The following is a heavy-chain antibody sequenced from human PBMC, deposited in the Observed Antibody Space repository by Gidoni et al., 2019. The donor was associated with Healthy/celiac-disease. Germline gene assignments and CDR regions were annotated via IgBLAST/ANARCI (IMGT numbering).Heavy chain of an antibody. V-gene: IGHV1-2*02. CDR2: ITPNTGDT. CDR1: GYTFTAYY. D-gene: IGHD6-19*01. J-gene: IGHJ4*02. CDR3: ARPSEYGSYDY. Sequence: QVQLVQSGAEVKQPGASVKVSCTASGYTFTAYYMHWVRQVPGQGLEWMGWITPNTGDTNYAQKFQGRVTMTRDTSISTAYIDLTRLSSDDTAVYYCARPSEYGSYDYWGQGTLVTVSS.